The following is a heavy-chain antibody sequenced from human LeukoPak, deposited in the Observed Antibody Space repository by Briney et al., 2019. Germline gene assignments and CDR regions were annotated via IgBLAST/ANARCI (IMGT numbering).Heavy chain of an antibody. CDR1: GGSISSHY. CDR2: IYYSGST. V-gene: IGHV4-59*11. CDR3: AREGYYDSSGYYSRTFDI. J-gene: IGHJ3*02. D-gene: IGHD3-22*01. Sequence: SETLSLTCTVSGGSISSHYWSWIRQPPGKALEWIGYIYYSGSTNYNPSLKSRVTISVDTSKNQFSLKLSSVTAADTAVYYCAREGYYDSSGYYSRTFDIWGQGTMVTVSS.